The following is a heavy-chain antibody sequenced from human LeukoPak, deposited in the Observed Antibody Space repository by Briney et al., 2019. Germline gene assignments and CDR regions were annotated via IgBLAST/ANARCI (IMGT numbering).Heavy chain of an antibody. V-gene: IGHV3-48*03. CDR2: ISSSGNTI. Sequence: PGGSLRLSCAASEFTFTSYELNWVRQAPGKGLEWVSYISSSGNTISYAVSVKGRFTISRDNAKNSLYPQVISLRAEDTAVYYCARGPSIAARYDAFDIWGQGTMVTVSS. CDR3: ARGPSIAARYDAFDI. D-gene: IGHD6-6*01. CDR1: EFTFTSYE. J-gene: IGHJ3*02.